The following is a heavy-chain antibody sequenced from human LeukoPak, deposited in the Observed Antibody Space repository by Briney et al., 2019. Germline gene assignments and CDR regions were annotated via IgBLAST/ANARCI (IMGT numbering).Heavy chain of an antibody. J-gene: IGHJ4*02. CDR3: ARDLISGHYTFDY. D-gene: IGHD1-26*01. Sequence: ASVKVSCKASGYTFTAYYMHWVRQAPGQGLEWMGWINPNSGGTKYAQKFQARVTMTRDTSISTAYMELSRLTSDDTAVYFRARDLISGHYTFDYWGRGTLVTVSS. V-gene: IGHV1-2*02. CDR2: INPNSGGT. CDR1: GYTFTAYY.